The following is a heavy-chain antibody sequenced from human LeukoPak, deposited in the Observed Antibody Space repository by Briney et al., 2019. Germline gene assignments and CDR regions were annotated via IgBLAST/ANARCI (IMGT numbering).Heavy chain of an antibody. J-gene: IGHJ6*02. D-gene: IGHD4-23*01. CDR3: ARDWGYGGNSGYYYYGMDV. V-gene: IGHV3-66*01. CDR2: IYSDGST. Sequence: GGSLRLSCAASGFTVSSNYMSWFRQAPGKGLEWVSFIYSDGSTYYADSVKGRFTISRDNSKNTLYLQMNSLRAEDTAVYYCARDWGYGGNSGYYYYGMDVWGQGTTVTVSS. CDR1: GFTVSSNY.